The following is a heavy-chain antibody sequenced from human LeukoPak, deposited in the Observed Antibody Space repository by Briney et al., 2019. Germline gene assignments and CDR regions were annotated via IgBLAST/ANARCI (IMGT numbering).Heavy chain of an antibody. D-gene: IGHD3-22*01. CDR1: GFTFSDYY. CDR3: ARDRDYYYDSSGYYLGY. V-gene: IGHV3-11*01. Sequence: GGSLRLSCAASGFTFSDYYMSWIRQAPGKGLELASYISSSGNTIYYVDSVKGRFTISRDNAKKSLYLQMNSLRAEDTAVYYCARDRDYYYDSSGYYLGYWGQGTLVTVSS. J-gene: IGHJ4*02. CDR2: ISSSGNTI.